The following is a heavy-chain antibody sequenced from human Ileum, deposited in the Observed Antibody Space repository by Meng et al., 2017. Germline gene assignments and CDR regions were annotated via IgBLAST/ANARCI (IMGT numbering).Heavy chain of an antibody. V-gene: IGHV3-72*01. D-gene: IGHD3-16*01. CDR3: ARRGGGGGAADGFDI. CDR1: GFSFSDQY. CDR2: IRAKRNSYST. Sequence: GESLKISCAASGFSFSDQYMDWVRQAPGKGPEWVGRIRAKRNSYSTEYAAAVKGRFTVSRDDSTNSMYLQMNSLKSEDTAVYYCARRGGGGGAADGFDIWGQGTMVTVSS. J-gene: IGHJ3*02.